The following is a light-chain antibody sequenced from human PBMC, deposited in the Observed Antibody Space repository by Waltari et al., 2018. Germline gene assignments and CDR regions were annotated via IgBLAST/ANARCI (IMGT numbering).Light chain of an antibody. CDR3: QQYNSYWT. J-gene: IGKJ1*01. CDR2: KAS. V-gene: IGKV1-5*03. CDR1: QTINNW. Sequence: DIQMTQSPSTLSASVGDRVTITCRASQTINNWLAWYQQKPGKAPKLLNYKASSLESGVPSRFSGSGSGTEFTLTISSLQPDDFATYYCQQYNSYWTFGQGTKVEIK.